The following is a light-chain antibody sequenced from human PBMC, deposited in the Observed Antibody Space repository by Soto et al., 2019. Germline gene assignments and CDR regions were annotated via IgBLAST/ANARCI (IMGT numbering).Light chain of an antibody. Sequence: EIVLTPSEATMALSPLERDTVCCSSSQSVSSYLAWYQQKPGQAPRLLIYDASNRATGIPARFSGSGSGTDFTLTINRLEPEDSAVYYCQQYGSSPTWTFGQGTKVDI. CDR1: QSVSSY. CDR3: QQYGSSPTWT. V-gene: IGKV3-20*01. J-gene: IGKJ1*01. CDR2: DAS.